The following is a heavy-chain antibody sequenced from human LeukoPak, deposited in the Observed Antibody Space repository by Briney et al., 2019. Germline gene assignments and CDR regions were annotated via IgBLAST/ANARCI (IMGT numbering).Heavy chain of an antibody. J-gene: IGHJ5*02. CDR3: ARDASAADWFDP. CDR2: IYTSGST. Sequence: PSETLSLTCTVAGRSISSYYWSWIRQPAGKGLEWIGRIYTSGSTNYNPSLKSRVTMSVDTSKNQFSLKVSSVTAADTAVYYCARDASAADWFDPWGQGTLVTVSS. D-gene: IGHD6-13*01. V-gene: IGHV4-4*07. CDR1: GRSISSYY.